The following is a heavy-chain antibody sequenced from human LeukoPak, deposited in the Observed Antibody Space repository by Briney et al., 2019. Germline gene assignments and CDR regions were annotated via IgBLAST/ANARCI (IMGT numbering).Heavy chain of an antibody. CDR3: ARSKSNYDNTGYIPLDY. D-gene: IGHD3-22*01. CDR1: GYTFSTYA. Sequence: ASVKVSCKASGYTFSTYAISWVRQAPGQGLEWIGWISVYRGNTKFAQSFQGRVALTTDTSTTTAYMELTSLRSDDTAVYFCARSKSNYDNTGYIPLDYWGQGTLVTVSS. V-gene: IGHV1-18*01. J-gene: IGHJ4*02. CDR2: ISVYRGNT.